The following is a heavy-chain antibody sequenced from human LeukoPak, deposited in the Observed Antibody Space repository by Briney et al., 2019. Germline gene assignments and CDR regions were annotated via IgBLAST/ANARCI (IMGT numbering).Heavy chain of an antibody. V-gene: IGHV3-23*01. CDR1: GFTFSSYA. D-gene: IGHD6-6*01. CDR3: AKDRQYSSSPRYFDY. Sequence: GGSLRLSCAASGFTFSSYAMSWVRQAPGKGLEWVSVISGSGVGTYYADSVKGRFTISRDNSKNTLYLQMNSLRAEDTAVYYCAKDRQYSSSPRYFDYWGQGTLVTVSS. CDR2: ISGSGVGT. J-gene: IGHJ4*02.